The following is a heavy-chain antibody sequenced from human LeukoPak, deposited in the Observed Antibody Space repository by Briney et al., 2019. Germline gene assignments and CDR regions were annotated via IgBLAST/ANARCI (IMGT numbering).Heavy chain of an antibody. V-gene: IGHV3-7*01. J-gene: IGHJ4*02. CDR2: IKQDGSEK. Sequence: GGSLRLSCTGSGFTFSSYWMSWVRQAPGKGLEWVANIKQDGSEKYYVDSVKGRFSISRDNAKNSLYLQMKSLRAEDTAVYYCAAHFGAYWGQGTLITVSS. D-gene: IGHD3-16*01. CDR3: AAHFGAY. CDR1: GFTFSSYW.